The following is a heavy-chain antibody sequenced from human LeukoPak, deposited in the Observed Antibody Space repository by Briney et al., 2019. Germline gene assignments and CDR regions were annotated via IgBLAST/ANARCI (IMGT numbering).Heavy chain of an antibody. J-gene: IGHJ4*02. CDR3: ARHRGRTRGPSDD. CDR1: GDSISGSHW. CDR2: IYQSGGT. V-gene: IGHV4-4*02. D-gene: IGHD3-10*01. Sequence: SETLSLTCAVSGDSISGSHWWTWVRQPPGKGLEWIGEIYQSGGTNYNPSLESRVTISMDKSKNQFSLKLTSVTAADTAVYFRARHRGRTRGPSDDWGQGTLVTVSS.